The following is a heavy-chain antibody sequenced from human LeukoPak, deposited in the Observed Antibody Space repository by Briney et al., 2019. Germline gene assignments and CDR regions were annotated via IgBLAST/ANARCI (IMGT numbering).Heavy chain of an antibody. CDR2: ISSSSSTI. V-gene: IGHV3-48*04. Sequence: QTGGSLRLSCAASGFTFSSYSMNWVRQAPGKGLEWVSYISSSSSTIYYADSVEGRFTISRDNAKNTLYLQMNSLRAEDTALYYCARVPITLAGTKDAKYFQHWGQGTLVTVSS. CDR1: GFTFSSYS. D-gene: IGHD6-19*01. CDR3: ARVPITLAGTKDAKYFQH. J-gene: IGHJ1*01.